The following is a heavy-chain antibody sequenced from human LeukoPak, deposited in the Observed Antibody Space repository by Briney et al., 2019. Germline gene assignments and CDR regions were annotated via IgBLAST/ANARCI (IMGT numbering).Heavy chain of an antibody. CDR3: ARGVPYDSWSGPHYSDY. CDR2: IKQDGSQE. V-gene: IGHV3-7*01. D-gene: IGHD3-3*01. Sequence: GGSLRLSCAASGFTLSTYWMSWIRQAPGKGLEWVAHIKQDGSQEYYVDSVKGRFTISRDSAKNSLYLQMNSLRAEDTAVYYCARGVPYDSWSGPHYSDYWGQGTLVTVSS. CDR1: GFTLSTYW. J-gene: IGHJ4*02.